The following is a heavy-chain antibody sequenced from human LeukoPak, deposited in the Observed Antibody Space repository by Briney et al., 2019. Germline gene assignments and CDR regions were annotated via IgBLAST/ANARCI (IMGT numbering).Heavy chain of an antibody. CDR3: ASLRTNYDILTGPFDY. CDR1: GFTFSDYY. J-gene: IGHJ4*02. V-gene: IGHV3-11*06. D-gene: IGHD3-9*01. Sequence: GGSLRLSCAASGFTFSDYYMSWIRQAPGKGLEWVSYISSSSSYTNYADSVKGRFTISRDNAKNSLYLQMNSLRAEDTAAYYCASLRTNYDILTGPFDYWGQGTLVTVSS. CDR2: ISSSSSYT.